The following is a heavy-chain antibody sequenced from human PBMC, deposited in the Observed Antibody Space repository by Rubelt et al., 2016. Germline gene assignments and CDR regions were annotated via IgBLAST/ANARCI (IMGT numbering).Heavy chain of an antibody. J-gene: IGHJ6*04. CDR3: ARAAAEYRGMDV. Sequence: EVQLVESGGGVVRPGGSLRLSCAASGFTFDDYGMSWVRQAPGKGLEWVSGINWNGGSTGYGDQWKGRFTISEDKAKKSLYLQMTSLRAEDTALYYCARAAAEYRGMDVWGKGTTVTVSS. V-gene: IGHV3-20*04. CDR1: GFTFDDYG. D-gene: IGHD6-13*01. CDR2: INWNGGST.